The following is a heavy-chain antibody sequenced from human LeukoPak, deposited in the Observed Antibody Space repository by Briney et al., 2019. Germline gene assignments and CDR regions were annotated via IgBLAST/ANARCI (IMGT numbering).Heavy chain of an antibody. CDR3: AKEEFRYFDFDY. V-gene: IGHV3-23*01. CDR1: GFTFSDYP. CDR2: IRTSTEGA. Sequence: GGSLRLSCATSGFTFSDYPMNWVRQAPGKGLEWVSNIRTSTEGANYAIYADSVKGRFTISRDNSKNTLYLQMNSLRAEDTAVYYCAKEEFRYFDFDYWGQGTLVTVSS. J-gene: IGHJ4*02. D-gene: IGHD3-9*01.